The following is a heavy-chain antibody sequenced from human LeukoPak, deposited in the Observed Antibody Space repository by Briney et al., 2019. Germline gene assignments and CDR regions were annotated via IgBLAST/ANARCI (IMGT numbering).Heavy chain of an antibody. CDR3: ARVFSCSGGSCYLSAFDI. J-gene: IGHJ3*02. CDR1: GGSVSSGSYY. CDR2: IFYSGST. V-gene: IGHV4-61*01. D-gene: IGHD2-15*01. Sequence: SETLSLTCAVSGGSVSSGSYYWSWIRQPPGKGLEWLGYIFYSGSTNYNPSLKGRVTISVDTSKNQFSLKLSSVTAADTAVYYCARVFSCSGGSCYLSAFDIWGQGTMVTVSS.